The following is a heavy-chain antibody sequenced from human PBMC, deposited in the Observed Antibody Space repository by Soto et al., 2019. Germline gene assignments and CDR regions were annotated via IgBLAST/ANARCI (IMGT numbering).Heavy chain of an antibody. Sequence: PEETLSLTCTVSGGSISSYYWSWIRQPPGKGLERIGYIYYSGSTNYNPSLKSRVTISVDKSKNQFSLKLSSVTAADTAVYYCAREVDYYGSGSPYYYYYYMDVWGKGTTVTVSS. J-gene: IGHJ6*03. CDR3: AREVDYYGSGSPYYYYYYMDV. D-gene: IGHD3-10*01. CDR2: IYYSGST. V-gene: IGHV4-59*12. CDR1: GGSISSYY.